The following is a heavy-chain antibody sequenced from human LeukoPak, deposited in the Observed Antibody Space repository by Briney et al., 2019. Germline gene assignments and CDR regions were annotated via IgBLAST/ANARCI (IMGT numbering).Heavy chain of an antibody. CDR1: GFTVSDNY. D-gene: IGHD3-22*01. Sequence: GGSLRLSCAAPGFTVSDNYMSWVRQAPGKGLEWVSVIYSGDTTYSADSVKGRFTISRDNSKNTLYLQMNSLRAEDTGVYYCARHDSWAGWFDPWGQGTLVTVSS. V-gene: IGHV3-53*01. J-gene: IGHJ5*02. CDR2: IYSGDTT. CDR3: ARHDSWAGWFDP.